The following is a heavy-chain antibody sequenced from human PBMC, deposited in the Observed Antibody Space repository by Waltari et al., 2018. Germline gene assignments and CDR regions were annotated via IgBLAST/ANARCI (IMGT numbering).Heavy chain of an antibody. Sequence: LTCTVSGGSISSHYWSWIRQPPGKGLEWIGYIYYSGSTNYNPSLKSRVTISVDTSKNQFSLKLSSVTAADTAVYYCARDAYYDNPRGFDPWGQGTLVTVSS. V-gene: IGHV4-59*11. CDR2: IYYSGST. D-gene: IGHD3-22*01. CDR1: GGSISSHY. J-gene: IGHJ5*02. CDR3: ARDAYYDNPRGFDP.